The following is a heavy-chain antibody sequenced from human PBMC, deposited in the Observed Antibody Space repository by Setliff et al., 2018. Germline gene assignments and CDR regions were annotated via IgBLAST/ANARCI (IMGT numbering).Heavy chain of an antibody. V-gene: IGHV1-69*06. Sequence: ASVQVSCKASGGTFSSYAISWVRQAPGQGLERMGRIIPIFGTANYAQKFQGRVTITADKSTSTAHMELSSLRSEDTAVYYCAREKGPAAHWNWFDPWGQGTLVTVSS. D-gene: IGHD2-2*01. CDR3: AREKGPAAHWNWFDP. CDR1: GGTFSSYA. CDR2: IIPIFGTA. J-gene: IGHJ5*02.